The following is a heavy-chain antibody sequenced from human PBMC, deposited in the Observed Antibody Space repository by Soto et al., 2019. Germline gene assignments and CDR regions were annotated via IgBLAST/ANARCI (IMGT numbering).Heavy chain of an antibody. CDR3: VKDKLYSNYEHYFDH. CDR1: GFSFQNYA. CDR2: IRWNRGTI. Sequence: EVQLVESGGGLVQPGRSLRLSCAASGFSFQNYAMHWVRQAPGKGLEWVSGIRWNRGTIGYADSVRGRFTISRDNAKNSLYLQMNSLRPEDTAFYYCVKDKLYSNYEHYFDHWGQGTLVTVSS. J-gene: IGHJ4*02. D-gene: IGHD4-4*01. V-gene: IGHV3-9*01.